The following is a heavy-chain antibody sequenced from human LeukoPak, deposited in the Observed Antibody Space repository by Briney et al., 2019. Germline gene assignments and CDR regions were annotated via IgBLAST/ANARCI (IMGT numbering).Heavy chain of an antibody. Sequence: PGGSLRLSCAASGFTFSSYSMNWVRQAPGKGLEWVSSISSSSSYIYCADSVKGRFTISRDNAKNSLYLQMNSLRAEDTAVYYCASSYGDYLEHQFDYWGQGTLVTVSS. V-gene: IGHV3-21*01. CDR1: GFTFSSYS. D-gene: IGHD4-17*01. CDR3: ASSYGDYLEHQFDY. CDR2: ISSSSSYI. J-gene: IGHJ4*02.